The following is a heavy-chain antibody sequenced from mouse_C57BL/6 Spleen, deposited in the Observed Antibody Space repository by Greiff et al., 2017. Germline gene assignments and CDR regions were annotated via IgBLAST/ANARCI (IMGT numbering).Heavy chain of an antibody. CDR1: GYSITSGYY. CDR2: ISYDGSN. D-gene: IGHD2-14*01. V-gene: IGHV3-6*01. J-gene: IGHJ4*01. Sequence: DVRLQESGPGLVKPSQSLSLTCSVTGYSITSGYYWNWIRQFPGNKLEWMGYISYDGSNNYNPSLKNRISITRDTSKNQFFLKLNSVTTEDTATYYCARPRGYDDAMDYWGQGTSVTVSS. CDR3: ARPRGYDDAMDY.